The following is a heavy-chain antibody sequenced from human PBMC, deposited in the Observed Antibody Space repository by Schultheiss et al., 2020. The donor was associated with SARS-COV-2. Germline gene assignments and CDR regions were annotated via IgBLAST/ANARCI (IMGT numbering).Heavy chain of an antibody. D-gene: IGHD4-17*01. V-gene: IGHV4-34*01. J-gene: IGHJ5*02. Sequence: SETLSLTCAVYGGSFSGYYWSWIRQPPGKGLEWIGEINHSGSTNYNPSLKSRVTISVDTSKNQFSLKLSSVTAADTAVYYCARDGTIYGDYLDPQNWFDPWGQGTLVTVSS. CDR3: ARDGTIYGDYLDPQNWFDP. CDR2: INHSGST. CDR1: GGSFSGYY.